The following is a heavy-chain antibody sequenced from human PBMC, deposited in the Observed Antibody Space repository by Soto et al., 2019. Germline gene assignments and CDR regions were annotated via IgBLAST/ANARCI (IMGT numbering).Heavy chain of an antibody. CDR2: IIPIFGTA. V-gene: IGHV1-69*12. D-gene: IGHD2-15*01. CDR1: GGTFSSYA. Sequence: QVQLVQSGAEVKKPGSSVKVSCKASGGTFSSYAISWVRQAPGQGLEWMGGIIPIFGTANYAQKFQGRVTITADESTSTAYMELSSLRSEDTAVYYCARRERGYCGGGSCPDWYFDLWGRGTLVTVSS. J-gene: IGHJ2*01. CDR3: ARRERGYCGGGSCPDWYFDL.